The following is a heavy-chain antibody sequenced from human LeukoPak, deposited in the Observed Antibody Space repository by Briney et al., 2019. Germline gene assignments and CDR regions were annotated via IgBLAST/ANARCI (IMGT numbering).Heavy chain of an antibody. D-gene: IGHD2-2*01. V-gene: IGHV3-30-3*01. CDR2: ISYDGTNK. CDR3: ARDRGGATSTYYYYGLDV. CDR1: GFAFSTYA. Sequence: GGSLRLSCAASGFAFSTYATHWVRQAPGKGREWVAVISYDGTNKYYGDSVKGRFTISRDNSKNTLYLQMNSLRGEDTAVYYCARDRGGATSTYYYYGLDVWGQGTTVTVSS. J-gene: IGHJ6*02.